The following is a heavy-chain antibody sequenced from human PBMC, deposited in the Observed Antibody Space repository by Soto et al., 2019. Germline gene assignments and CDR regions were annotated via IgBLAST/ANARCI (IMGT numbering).Heavy chain of an antibody. CDR2: ISYDGSNK. Sequence: HPGGSLRLSCAASGFSFSSSAMHWVRQAPGKGLEWVALISYDGSNKYYADSVKGRFTISRDNSKNRLYLRMNSLRAEDTAVYYCAEGGSYNFLTGYYPYYFNYWGQGTLVTVSS. CDR1: GFSFSSSA. CDR3: AEGGSYNFLTGYYPYYFNY. D-gene: IGHD3-9*01. V-gene: IGHV3-30-3*01. J-gene: IGHJ4*02.